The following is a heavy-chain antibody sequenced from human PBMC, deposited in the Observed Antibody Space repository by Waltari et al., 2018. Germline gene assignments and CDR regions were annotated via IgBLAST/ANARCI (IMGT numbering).Heavy chain of an antibody. CDR3: ARATYSYGSGSYPFDY. V-gene: IGHV3-53*01. CDR1: GFTVSSNY. J-gene: IGHJ4*02. Sequence: EVQLVESGGGLIQPGGSLRLSCAASGFTVSSNYMTWFRQAPGKGLEWVSVIYSGGTTYYADSVKGRFTISRDNSKNTLYLQMNRLTAEDTAVYYCARATYSYGSGSYPFDYWGQGTLVTVSS. CDR2: IYSGGTT. D-gene: IGHD3-10*01.